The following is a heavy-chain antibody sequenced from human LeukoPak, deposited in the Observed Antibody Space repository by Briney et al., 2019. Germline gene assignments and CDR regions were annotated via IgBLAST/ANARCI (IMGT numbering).Heavy chain of an antibody. D-gene: IGHD5-12*01. CDR1: GGSISSGDYY. CDR3: ARGRYSGYDWYSGVGFDY. J-gene: IGHJ4*02. CDR2: IYYSGST. V-gene: IGHV4-30-4*01. Sequence: PSQTLSLTCTVSGGSISSGDYYWSWIRQPPGKGLEWIGYIYYSGSTYYNPSLKSRVTISVDTSKNQFSLKLSSVTAADTAVYYCARGRYSGYDWYSGVGFDYWGQGTLVTVSS.